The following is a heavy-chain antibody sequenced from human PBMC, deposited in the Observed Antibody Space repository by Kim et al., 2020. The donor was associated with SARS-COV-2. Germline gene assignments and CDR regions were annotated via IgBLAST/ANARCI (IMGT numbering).Heavy chain of an antibody. Sequence: VSISSRITINPDTSKNHFSQQMNSVTPEDTAVYYCARRVVGASGYYFDYWGQGTLVTVSS. D-gene: IGHD1-26*01. J-gene: IGHJ4*02. CDR3: ARRVVGASGYYFDY. V-gene: IGHV6-1*01.